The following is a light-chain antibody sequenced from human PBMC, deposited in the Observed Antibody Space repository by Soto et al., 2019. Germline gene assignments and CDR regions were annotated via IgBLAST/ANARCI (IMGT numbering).Light chain of an antibody. Sequence: DIQMTQSPSTLSASVGDRVTITCRASQSITSWLAWYQQKPGKAPKLLIYDASSLQSGVPSRFSGSGSGKDFALPVSGLQPDDFATYCCQQYNSYSRTFGQGTKVEIK. CDR1: QSITSW. J-gene: IGKJ1*01. CDR2: DAS. CDR3: QQYNSYSRT. V-gene: IGKV1-5*01.